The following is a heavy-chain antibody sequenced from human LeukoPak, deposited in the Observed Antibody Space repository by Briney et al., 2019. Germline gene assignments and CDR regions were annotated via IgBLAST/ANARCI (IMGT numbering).Heavy chain of an antibody. Sequence: GGSLRLSCAASGFTFSSYAMSWVRQAPGKGLEWASAISGSGGSTYYADSVKGRFTISRDNSKNTLYLQMNSLRAEDTAVYYCAKDLPFHYYDSSGYFNYWGQGTLVTVSS. D-gene: IGHD3-22*01. V-gene: IGHV3-23*01. CDR2: ISGSGGST. CDR3: AKDLPFHYYDSSGYFNY. J-gene: IGHJ4*02. CDR1: GFTFSSYA.